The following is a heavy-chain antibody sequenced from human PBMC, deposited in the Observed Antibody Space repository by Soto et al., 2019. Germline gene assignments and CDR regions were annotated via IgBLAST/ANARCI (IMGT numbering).Heavy chain of an antibody. D-gene: IGHD3-3*01. CDR1: GGSISSYY. J-gene: IGHJ4*02. V-gene: IGHV4-59*01. CDR2: IYYSGST. CDR3: SRVGFLERTFHY. Sequence: SETLSLTCTVSGGSISSYYWSWIRQPPGKGLEWIGYIYYSGSTNYNPSLKSRVTISVDTSKNQFSLKLSSVTAADTAVYYCSRVGFLERTFHYWGQATLVTVSS.